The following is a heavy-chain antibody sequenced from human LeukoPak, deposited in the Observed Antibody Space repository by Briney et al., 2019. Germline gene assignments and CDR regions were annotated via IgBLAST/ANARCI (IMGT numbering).Heavy chain of an antibody. CDR3: ATDAGYGSGSYSY. J-gene: IGHJ4*02. CDR2: ISSSSSYI. Sequence: PGGSLRLSCAASGFTFSSYSMNWVRQAPGKGLEWVSSISSSSSYIYYADSVKGRFTISRDNAKNSLYLQMNSLRAEDTAVYYCATDAGYGSGSYSYWGQGTLVTASS. D-gene: IGHD3-10*01. V-gene: IGHV3-21*01. CDR1: GFTFSSYS.